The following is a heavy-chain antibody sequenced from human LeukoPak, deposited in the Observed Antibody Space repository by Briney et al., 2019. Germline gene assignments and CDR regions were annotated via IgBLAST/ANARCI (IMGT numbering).Heavy chain of an antibody. CDR2: INHSGST. D-gene: IGHD6-19*01. CDR1: GGSFSGYY. J-gene: IGHJ4*02. V-gene: IGHV4-34*01. CDR3: ARAGAVAGIDY. Sequence: SETLSLTCAVYGGSFSGYYWSWIRQPPGKGLEWIGEINHSGSTNYNPSLKSRVTISVDASKNQFSLKLSSVAAADTAVYYCARAGAVAGIDYWGQGTLVTVSS.